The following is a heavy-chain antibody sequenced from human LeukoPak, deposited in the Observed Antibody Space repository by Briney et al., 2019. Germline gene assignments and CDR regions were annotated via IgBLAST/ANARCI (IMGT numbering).Heavy chain of an antibody. CDR1: GGSISSSGFL. J-gene: IGHJ6*03. V-gene: IGHV4-39*01. CDR2: IYYSGSA. Sequence: PSETLSLTCTVSGGSISSSGFLWGWIRQPPGQGLEWIGTIYYSGSAYYNPSLKSRVTISADTSKNQFSLKLTSVTATDTAVYYCTYQLPQYGYFYMDVWGKGTTVTVSS. D-gene: IGHD2-2*01. CDR3: TYQLPQYGYFYMDV.